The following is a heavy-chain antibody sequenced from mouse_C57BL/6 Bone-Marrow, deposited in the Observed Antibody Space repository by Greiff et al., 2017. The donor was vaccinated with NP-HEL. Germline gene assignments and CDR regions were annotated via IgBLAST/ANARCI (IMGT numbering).Heavy chain of an antibody. Sequence: EVQVVESGGGLVQPGGSLKLSCAASGFTFSDYYMYWVRQTPEKRLEWVAYISNGGGSTYYPDTVKGRFTISRDNAKNTLYLQMSRLKSEDTAMYYCARDYYGGCFDYWGQGTTLTVSS. CDR3: ARDYYGGCFDY. V-gene: IGHV5-12*01. D-gene: IGHD1-2*01. CDR1: GFTFSDYY. J-gene: IGHJ2*01. CDR2: ISNGGGST.